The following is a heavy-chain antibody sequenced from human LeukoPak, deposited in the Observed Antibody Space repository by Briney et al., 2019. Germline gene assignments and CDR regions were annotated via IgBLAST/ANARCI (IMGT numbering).Heavy chain of an antibody. CDR3: ARWQAVVGFDY. CDR1: GFTFSSYS. CDR2: ISSSSSYI. D-gene: IGHD6-19*01. Sequence: GGSLRLSCAASGFTFSSYSMNWVRQAPGKGLEWVSSISSSSSYIYYADSVKGRFTISRDNAKNSLYLQMNSLRAEDTAMYYCARWQAVVGFDYWGQGTLVTVSS. V-gene: IGHV3-21*01. J-gene: IGHJ4*02.